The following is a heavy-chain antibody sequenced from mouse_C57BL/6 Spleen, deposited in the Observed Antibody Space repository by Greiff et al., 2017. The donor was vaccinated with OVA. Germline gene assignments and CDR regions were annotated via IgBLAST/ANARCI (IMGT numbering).Heavy chain of an antibody. D-gene: IGHD2-2*01. V-gene: IGHV1-59*01. CDR2: IDPSDSYT. Sequence: QVQLQQPGAELVRPGTSVKLSCKASGYTFTSYWMHWVKQRPGQGLEWIGVIDPSDSYTNYNQKFKGKATLTVDTSSSTAYMQLSSLTSEDSAVYYCAREGASTMVTYFDVWGTGTTVTVSS. J-gene: IGHJ1*03. CDR1: GYTFTSYW. CDR3: AREGASTMVTYFDV.